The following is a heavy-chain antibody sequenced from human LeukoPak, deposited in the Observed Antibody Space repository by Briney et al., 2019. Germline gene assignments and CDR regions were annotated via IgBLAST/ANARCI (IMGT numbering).Heavy chain of an antibody. J-gene: IGHJ4*02. Sequence: ASVKVSCKVSGYTLTELSMHWVRQAPGKGPEWMGGFDPEDGETIYAQKFQGRVTMTEDTSTDTAYMELSSLRSEDTAVYYCATVPGYSSGWNFDYWGQGTLVTVSS. CDR1: GYTLTELS. D-gene: IGHD6-19*01. CDR2: FDPEDGET. V-gene: IGHV1-24*01. CDR3: ATVPGYSSGWNFDY.